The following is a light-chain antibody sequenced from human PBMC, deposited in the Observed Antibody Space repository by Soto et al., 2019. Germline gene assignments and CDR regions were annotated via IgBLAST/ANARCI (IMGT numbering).Light chain of an antibody. CDR2: DAS. CDR1: QTVRNNY. V-gene: IGKV3-20*01. J-gene: IGKJ4*01. Sequence: EFVLTQSPGTLSLSPGERATLSCRASQTVRNNYLAWYQQKPGQAPRLLIYDASSRATGIPDRCSGCGSGTDFTLTISRLGPEDFAVYYCQQFSSYTLTFGGGTKVDIK. CDR3: QQFSSYTLT.